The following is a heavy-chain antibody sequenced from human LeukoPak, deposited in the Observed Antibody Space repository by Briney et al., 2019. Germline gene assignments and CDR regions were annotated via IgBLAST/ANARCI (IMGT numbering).Heavy chain of an antibody. CDR1: DGSISSYY. CDR2: IYSSGST. V-gene: IGHV4-4*09. Sequence: PSETLSLTCTVSDGSISSYYWSWVRQPPGKGLEWIGYIYSSGSTNYNPSLKSRVTISVDTSKKQFSLKLSSVTAADTALYYCARTYSTSSNFDYWGQGTLVTVSS. J-gene: IGHJ4*02. CDR3: ARTYSTSSNFDY. D-gene: IGHD2-2*01.